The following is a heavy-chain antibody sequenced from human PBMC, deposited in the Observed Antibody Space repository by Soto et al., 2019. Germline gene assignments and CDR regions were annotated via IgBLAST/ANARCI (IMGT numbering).Heavy chain of an antibody. CDR1: GGSISSYY. D-gene: IGHD3-10*01. CDR3: ARVLWSHSNPFDP. Sequence: QVQLQESGPGLVKPSETLFLTCTVSGGSISSYYWSWIRQPPGTGLEWIGYIYYSRSTNCKPSLRRPVTISVDTSKDQSAPKLRSVTAADTAVYYGARVLWSHSNPFDPWGHGTLVTVSS. J-gene: IGHJ5*02. V-gene: IGHV4-59*12. CDR2: IYYSRST.